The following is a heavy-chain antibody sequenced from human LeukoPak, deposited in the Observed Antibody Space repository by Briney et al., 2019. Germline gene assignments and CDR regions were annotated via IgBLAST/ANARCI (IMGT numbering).Heavy chain of an antibody. J-gene: IGHJ4*02. CDR2: IIPIFGTA. V-gene: IGHV1-69*05. CDR3: ARALGIAAAGFHY. D-gene: IGHD6-13*01. CDR1: GGTFSSYA. Sequence: EASVKVSCKASGGTFSSYAISWVRQAPGQGLEWMGGIIPIFGTANYAQKFQGRVTITTDESTSTAYTELSSLRSEDTAVYYCARALGIAAAGFHYWGQGTLVTVSS.